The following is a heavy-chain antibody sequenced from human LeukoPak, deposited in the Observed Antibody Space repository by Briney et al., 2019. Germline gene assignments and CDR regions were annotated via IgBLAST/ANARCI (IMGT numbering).Heavy chain of an antibody. Sequence: PSETLSLTCTVSGGSISSSSYYWGWIRQPPGKGLEWIGSIYYSGSTYYNPSLKSRVTISVDTSKNQFSLKLSSVTAADTAVYYCERLHRGGNWGFDYWGQGTLVTVSS. V-gene: IGHV4-39*07. CDR3: ERLHRGGNWGFDY. J-gene: IGHJ4*02. CDR1: GGSISSSSYY. D-gene: IGHD7-27*01. CDR2: IYYSGST.